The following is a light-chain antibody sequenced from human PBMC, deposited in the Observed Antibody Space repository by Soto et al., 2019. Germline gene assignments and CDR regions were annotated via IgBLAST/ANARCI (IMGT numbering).Light chain of an antibody. Sequence: EIVLTQSPGTLSLSPGERATLSCRASQSVSSTYLAWYQQTPGQAPRLLIYGASSRATGIPDRFSGSGSGTDFTLTISRVEPEDFAVYYCQHYGSLVLTFGGGTKVEIK. CDR3: QHYGSLVLT. V-gene: IGKV3-20*01. J-gene: IGKJ4*01. CDR2: GAS. CDR1: QSVSSTY.